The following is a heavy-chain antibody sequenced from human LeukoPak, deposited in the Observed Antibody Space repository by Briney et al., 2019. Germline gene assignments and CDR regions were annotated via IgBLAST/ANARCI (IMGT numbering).Heavy chain of an antibody. V-gene: IGHV3-23*01. CDR3: AKDGVGDPFDY. CDR1: GFTFSSYG. J-gene: IGHJ4*02. D-gene: IGHD4-17*01. CDR2: ISGSGGST. Sequence: GGSLRLSCAASGFTFSSYGMSWVRQAPGKGLEWVSAISGSGGSTYYADSVKGRFTTSRDNSKNTLYLQMNSLRAEDTAVYYCAKDGVGDPFDYWGQGTLVTVSS.